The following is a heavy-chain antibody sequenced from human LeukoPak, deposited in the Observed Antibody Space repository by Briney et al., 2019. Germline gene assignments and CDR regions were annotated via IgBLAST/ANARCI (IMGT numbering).Heavy chain of an antibody. Sequence: AGGSLRLSCAASGFTFSSYAMSWVRQAPGKGLEWVSAISGSVGSTYYADSVKGRFTISRDNSKNTLYLQMNSLRAEDTAVYHCANWPDAFDIWGQGTMVTVSS. CDR3: ANWPDAFDI. CDR2: ISGSVGST. V-gene: IGHV3-23*01. J-gene: IGHJ3*02. CDR1: GFTFSSYA.